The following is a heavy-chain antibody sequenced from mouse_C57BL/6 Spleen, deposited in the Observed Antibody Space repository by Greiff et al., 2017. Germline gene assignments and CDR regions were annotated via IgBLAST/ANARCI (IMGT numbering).Heavy chain of an antibody. Sequence: EVQLVESGGGLVKPGGSLKLSCAASGFTFSSYAMSWVRQTPEKRLEWVATISDGGSYTYYPDNVKGRFTISRDNAKNNLYLQMSHLKSEDTAMYYCARDRTTVVARGYFDVWGTGTTVTVSS. V-gene: IGHV5-4*01. J-gene: IGHJ1*03. CDR2: ISDGGSYT. CDR1: GFTFSSYA. CDR3: ARDRTTVVARGYFDV. D-gene: IGHD1-1*01.